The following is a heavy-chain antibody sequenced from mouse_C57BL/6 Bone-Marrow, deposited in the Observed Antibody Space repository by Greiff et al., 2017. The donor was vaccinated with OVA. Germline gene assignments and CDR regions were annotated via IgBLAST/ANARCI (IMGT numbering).Heavy chain of an antibody. CDR3: ARASDGYYGLAY. J-gene: IGHJ3*01. V-gene: IGHV1-80*01. D-gene: IGHD2-3*01. CDR2: IYPGDGDT. CDR1: GYAFSSYW. Sequence: QVQLQQSGAELVKPGASVKISCKASGYAFSSYWMHWVKQRPGKGLEWIGQIYPGDGDTNYNGKFKGKATLTADKSSSTAYMQLSSLTSEDSAVYFGARASDGYYGLAYWGQGTLVTVSA.